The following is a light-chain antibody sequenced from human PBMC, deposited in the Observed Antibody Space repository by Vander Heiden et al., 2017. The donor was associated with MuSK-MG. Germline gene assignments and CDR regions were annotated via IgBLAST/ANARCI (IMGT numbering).Light chain of an antibody. J-gene: IGKJ5*01. V-gene: IGKV1-39*01. Sequence: DIQMTQSPSSLSASVGDRVTITCRASQSISSYLNWYQQKPGKAPKLLIYAASSLQSRVPSTFTGTGSLRDFTLTISRLQPEDIATYYSLRSESTPITFGPGTHVEIK. CDR1: QSISSY. CDR3: LRSESTPIT. CDR2: AAS.